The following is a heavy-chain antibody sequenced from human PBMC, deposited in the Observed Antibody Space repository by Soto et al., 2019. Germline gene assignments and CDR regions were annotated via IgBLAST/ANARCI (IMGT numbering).Heavy chain of an antibody. J-gene: IGHJ5*02. Sequence: ASVKVSCKASGYTFTGYYIHWARQAPGQGLEWMGWINPNSGGTNYAQKFQGRVTMTRDTSISTAYMELSRLRSDDTAVYYCARNRYCSGGSCRNWFDPWGQGTLVTVSS. V-gene: IGHV1-2*02. CDR2: INPNSGGT. D-gene: IGHD2-15*01. CDR3: ARNRYCSGGSCRNWFDP. CDR1: GYTFTGYY.